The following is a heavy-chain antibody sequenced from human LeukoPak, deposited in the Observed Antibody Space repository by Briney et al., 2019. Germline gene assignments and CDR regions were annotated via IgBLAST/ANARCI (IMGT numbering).Heavy chain of an antibody. Sequence: GGSLRLSCAASGFTFSSYGMHWVRQAPGKGLEGVAFIRYDGSNKYYADSVKGRFTISRDNSKNTLYLQMNSLRAEDTAVYYCAKDQIGYDILTGYHRDYWGQGTLVTVSS. CDR2: IRYDGSNK. CDR1: GFTFSSYG. CDR3: AKDQIGYDILTGYHRDY. V-gene: IGHV3-30*02. J-gene: IGHJ4*02. D-gene: IGHD3-9*01.